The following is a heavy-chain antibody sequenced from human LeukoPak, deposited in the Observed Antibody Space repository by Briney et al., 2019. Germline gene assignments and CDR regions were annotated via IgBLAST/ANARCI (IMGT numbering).Heavy chain of an antibody. Sequence: SVKVSCKASGGTFSSYAISWVRQAPGQGLEWMGRIIPILGIANYAQKFQGRVTITADKSTSTAYMELSSLRSEDTAVYYCARKGRVGYYDSSGEGRRRHYFDYWGQGTLVTVSS. J-gene: IGHJ4*02. CDR1: GGTFSSYA. D-gene: IGHD3-22*01. CDR3: ARKGRVGYYDSSGEGRRRHYFDY. CDR2: IIPILGIA. V-gene: IGHV1-69*04.